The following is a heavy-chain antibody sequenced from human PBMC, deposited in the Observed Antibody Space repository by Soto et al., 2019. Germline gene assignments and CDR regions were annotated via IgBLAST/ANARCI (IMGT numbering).Heavy chain of an antibody. Sequence: QVQLQESGPGLVKPSGTLSLTCAVSGGSMSSSNWWSWVRQPPGKGLEWIGEVYHSGSTNYNPSLNSRVTISVXXSXNXXSLKLSSVTAADTAVYYCPRDALWWRDRSGWYFALWGRGTLVTVSS. V-gene: IGHV4-4*02. CDR3: PRDALWWRDRSGWYFAL. CDR1: GGSMSSSNW. J-gene: IGHJ2*01. CDR2: VYHSGST. D-gene: IGHD2-21*01.